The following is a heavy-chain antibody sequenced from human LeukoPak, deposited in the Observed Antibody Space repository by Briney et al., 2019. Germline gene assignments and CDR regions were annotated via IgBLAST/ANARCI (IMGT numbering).Heavy chain of an antibody. CDR1: GFTFSSYG. D-gene: IGHD5-12*01. J-gene: IGHJ4*02. CDR2: MNSDSSTI. Sequence: PGGSLRLSCAASGFTFSSYGMNWVRQAPGKGLEWISYMNSDSSTIYHADSVRGRFTISRDNAKNSLFLQMNSLRDEDTAVYYCARAQSYVGYAEADYWGQGTLVTVSS. V-gene: IGHV3-48*02. CDR3: ARAQSYVGYAEADY.